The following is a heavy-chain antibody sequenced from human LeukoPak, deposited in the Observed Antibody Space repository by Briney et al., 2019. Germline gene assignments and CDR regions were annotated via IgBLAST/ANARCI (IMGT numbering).Heavy chain of an antibody. CDR2: IYYSGST. CDR1: GGSISSSSYY. D-gene: IGHD6-13*01. CDR3: AREVTGLAAAGGDAFDI. Sequence: PSETLSLTCTVSGGSISSSSYYWGWIRQPPGKGLEWIGSIYYSGSTNYNPSLKSRVTISVDTSKNQFSLKLSSVTAADTAVYYCAREVTGLAAAGGDAFDIWGQGTMVTVSS. V-gene: IGHV4-39*07. J-gene: IGHJ3*02.